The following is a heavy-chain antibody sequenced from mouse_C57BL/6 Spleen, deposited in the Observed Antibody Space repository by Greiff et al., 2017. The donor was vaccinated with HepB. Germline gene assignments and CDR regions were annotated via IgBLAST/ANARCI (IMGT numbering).Heavy chain of an antibody. CDR1: GYTFTSYT. CDR3: ARASIYYCGNDY. Sequence: VQLQQSGAELARPGASVKMSCKASGYTFTSYTMHWVKQRPGQGLEWIGYINPSSGYTKYNQKFKDKATLTADKSSSTAYMQLSSLTSEDSAVYYCARASIYYCGNDYWGQGTTLTVSS. V-gene: IGHV1-4*01. D-gene: IGHD1-1*01. CDR2: INPSSGYT. J-gene: IGHJ2*01.